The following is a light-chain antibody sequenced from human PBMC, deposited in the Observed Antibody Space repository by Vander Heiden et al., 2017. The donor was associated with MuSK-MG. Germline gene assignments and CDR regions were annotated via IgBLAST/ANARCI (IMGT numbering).Light chain of an antibody. V-gene: IGKV1-39*01. J-gene: IGKJ4*01. CDR1: QSISSY. Sequence: IHLTHSPSSLSASVGDRVTITCRASQSISSYLNWYQQKPGKAPKLLIYAASSLQRGVPSRFSGSGSGTDFTLTISSLQPEDFATYYCQQRDSTPFTFGGGTKVEIK. CDR2: AAS. CDR3: QQRDSTPFT.